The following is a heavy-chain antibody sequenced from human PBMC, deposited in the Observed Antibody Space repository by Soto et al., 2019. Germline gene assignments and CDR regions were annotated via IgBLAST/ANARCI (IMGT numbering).Heavy chain of an antibody. CDR2: IYYSGST. Sequence: QVQLQESGPGLVKPSQTLSHTCTVSGGSISSGDYYWRWIRQPPGKGLEWIGYIYYSGSTYYNPSLKSRVTISVDTSKNQFSLKLSSVTAADTAVYYCAREGYCSGGSCYSIGNWFDPWGQGTLVTVSS. CDR3: AREGYCSGGSCYSIGNWFDP. D-gene: IGHD2-15*01. V-gene: IGHV4-30-4*01. CDR1: GGSISSGDYY. J-gene: IGHJ5*02.